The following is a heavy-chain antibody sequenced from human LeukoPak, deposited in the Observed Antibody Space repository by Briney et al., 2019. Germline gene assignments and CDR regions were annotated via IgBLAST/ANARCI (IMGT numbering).Heavy chain of an antibody. CDR2: IWYDGSNK. V-gene: IGHV3-33*01. CDR3: ARSHPGTTVDGY. D-gene: IGHD6-19*01. CDR1: GFNFRSYG. Sequence: PGRSLRLSCAASGFNFRSYGMHWVRQAPGKGLEWVAIIWYDGSNKYHADSVKGRFTISRDNSKNTQFLQMDSLRAEDTAVYYCARSHPGTTVDGYWGQGTLVTVSS. J-gene: IGHJ4*02.